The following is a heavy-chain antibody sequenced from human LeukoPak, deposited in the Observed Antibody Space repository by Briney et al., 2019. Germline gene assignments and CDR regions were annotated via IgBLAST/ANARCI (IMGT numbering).Heavy chain of an antibody. V-gene: IGHV3-23*01. CDR1: GFTFSSYA. J-gene: IGHJ5*02. Sequence: GGSLRLSCAASGFTFSSYAMSWVRQAPGKGLEWVSAIGGSGGSTYYADSVKGRFTISRDNAKNSLYLQMNSLRAEDTAVYYCARDFGYYDILTGYYPPWFDPWGQGTLVTVSS. CDR2: IGGSGGST. CDR3: ARDFGYYDILTGYYPPWFDP. D-gene: IGHD3-9*01.